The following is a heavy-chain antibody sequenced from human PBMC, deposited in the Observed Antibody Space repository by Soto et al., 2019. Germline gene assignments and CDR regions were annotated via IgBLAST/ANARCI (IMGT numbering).Heavy chain of an antibody. V-gene: IGHV4-34*01. Sequence: PSETLSLTCAVYGGSFSGYYWSWIRQPPGKGLEWIGEINHSGSTNYNPSLKSRVTISVDTSKNQFSLKLSSVTAADTAVYYCARGRRRQQLVRGGLDYWGQGTLVTVSS. CDR1: GGSFSGYY. D-gene: IGHD6-13*01. J-gene: IGHJ4*02. CDR2: INHSGST. CDR3: ARGRRRQQLVRGGLDY.